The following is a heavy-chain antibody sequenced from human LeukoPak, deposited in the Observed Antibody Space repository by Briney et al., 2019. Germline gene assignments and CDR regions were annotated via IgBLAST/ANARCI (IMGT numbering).Heavy chain of an antibody. CDR1: GGSISSSSYY. CDR3: ARDRSLQYYFDY. Sequence: PSETLSLTCTVSGGSISSSSYYWGWIRQPPGKELEWIGSIHYSGSTYYNPSLKSRVTISVDTSKNQFSLKLSSVTAADTAVYYCARDRSLQYYFDYWGQGTLVTVSS. D-gene: IGHD5-24*01. J-gene: IGHJ4*02. CDR2: IHYSGST. V-gene: IGHV4-39*07.